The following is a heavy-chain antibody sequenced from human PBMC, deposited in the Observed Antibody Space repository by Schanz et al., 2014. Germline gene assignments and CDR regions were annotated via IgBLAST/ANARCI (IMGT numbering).Heavy chain of an antibody. V-gene: IGHV1-2*02. J-gene: IGHJ4*02. CDR2: ISPNGAT. CDR3: VRELSGGTFDY. Sequence: QVQLVQSGAEVKEPGASVKVSCKASAYTFTGYYLHWVRQAPGQGLEWMGWISPNGATRYAQNFQAKVTMTRDTSSTTAYMELNSLRSDDTAVYYCVRELSGGTFDYWGQGTLVTVSS. D-gene: IGHD1-1*01. CDR1: AYTFTGYY.